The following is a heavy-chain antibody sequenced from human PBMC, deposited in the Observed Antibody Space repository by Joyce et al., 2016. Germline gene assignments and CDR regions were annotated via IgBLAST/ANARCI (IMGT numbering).Heavy chain of an antibody. D-gene: IGHD4-17*01. CDR2: RHHSGST. Sequence: QVQLHQWGAGPLKPSETLSLTCVVNGGSFRGYYWSWIRQPPGKGLEWIGERHHSGSTDFNPSLKSRVTISVDTSGTHFFLNLTSVTAADTAVYYCAREGSYGDYGGDAFDLWGQGTMVIVSS. V-gene: IGHV4-34*01. CDR1: GGSFRGYY. CDR3: AREGSYGDYGGDAFDL. J-gene: IGHJ3*01.